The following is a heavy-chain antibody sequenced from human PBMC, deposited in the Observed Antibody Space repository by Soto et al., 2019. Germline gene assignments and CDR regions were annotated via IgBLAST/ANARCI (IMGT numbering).Heavy chain of an antibody. D-gene: IGHD1-26*01. CDR1: GASIRNYY. Sequence: QVHLQESGPGLVKPSETLSLTCTVSGASIRNYYWSWIRQPPGKGLEWIGFSYYSGSPNYNPSLNSRVTMSVDTSKNQFSLKLTSVTAADTAVYYCARDQNGSPHFDYWGQGILVIVSS. J-gene: IGHJ4*02. CDR3: ARDQNGSPHFDY. CDR2: SYYSGSP. V-gene: IGHV4-59*01.